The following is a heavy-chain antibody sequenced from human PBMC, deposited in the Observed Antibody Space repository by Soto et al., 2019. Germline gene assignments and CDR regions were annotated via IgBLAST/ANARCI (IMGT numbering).Heavy chain of an antibody. Sequence: GGSLRLSCAASGFSVSSNYMNWVRQAPGKGLEWVSIIYSGGSTYYADSVKGRFTISRDNSKNTLYLQMNSLRAEDTAVYYCARDEPRGRTRGGIHYYYGMDVWGQGTTVTVSS. CDR1: GFSVSSNY. D-gene: IGHD3-10*01. CDR2: IYSGGST. CDR3: ARDEPRGRTRGGIHYYYGMDV. J-gene: IGHJ6*02. V-gene: IGHV3-53*01.